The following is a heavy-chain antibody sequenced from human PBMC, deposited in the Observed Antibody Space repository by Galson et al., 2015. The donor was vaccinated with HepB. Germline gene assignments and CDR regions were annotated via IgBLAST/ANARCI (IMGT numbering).Heavy chain of an antibody. D-gene: IGHD3-22*01. J-gene: IGHJ4*02. V-gene: IGHV3-53*01. CDR1: GFSITTNY. CDR3: ARGLVSSGYYGDY. Sequence: SLRLSCAASGFSITTNYMNWVRQAPGKGLECVAHIYSGDNTYYADSVKGRFTVSRDNSKNTLYLQMNSLRAEDAAVYYCARGLVSSGYYGDYWGQGTLVTVSS. CDR2: IYSGDNT.